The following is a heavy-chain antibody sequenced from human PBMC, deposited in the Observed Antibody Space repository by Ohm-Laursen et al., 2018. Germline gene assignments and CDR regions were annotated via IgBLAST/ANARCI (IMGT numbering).Heavy chain of an antibody. CDR3: ARGYYYAPN. J-gene: IGHJ4*02. V-gene: IGHV4-59*01. CDR2: IYYSGTT. D-gene: IGHD3-10*01. CDR1: GGSISSYY. Sequence: TLSLTCTVSGGSISSYYWSWIRQPPGKGLEWIGYIYYSGTTNYNPSLKSRVTISVDTSKNQFSLKLSSVTAADTAVYYRARGYYYAPNWGQGTLVTVSS.